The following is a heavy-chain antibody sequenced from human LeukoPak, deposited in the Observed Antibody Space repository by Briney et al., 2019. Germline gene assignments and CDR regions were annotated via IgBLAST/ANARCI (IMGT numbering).Heavy chain of an antibody. J-gene: IGHJ4*02. Sequence: GGSLRLSCAASGFTFSSDWMSWVRQAPRKGPEGGASIKQDGSEKYYVDSVKGRFTISRDNAKNSLYLQMDSLRAEDTAVYYCTRGWSIDYWGQGTLVTVSS. D-gene: IGHD6-13*01. CDR2: IKQDGSEK. V-gene: IGHV3-7*04. CDR1: GFTFSSDW. CDR3: TRGWSIDY.